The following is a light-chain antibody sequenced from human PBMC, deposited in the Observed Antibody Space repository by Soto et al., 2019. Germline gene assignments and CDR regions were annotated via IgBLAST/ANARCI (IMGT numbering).Light chain of an antibody. CDR3: CSYTTSSPYLV. V-gene: IGLV2-14*03. CDR1: SSDVGGYKY. Sequence: QSALTQPASVSGSPGQSITISCTGTSSDVGGYKYVSWYQHHPGKAPKLMIYDVTNRPSGVSNRFSGSKSGNTASLTISGLQAEDEADYYCCSYTTSSPYLVFGGGTKVTVL. CDR2: DVT. J-gene: IGLJ3*02.